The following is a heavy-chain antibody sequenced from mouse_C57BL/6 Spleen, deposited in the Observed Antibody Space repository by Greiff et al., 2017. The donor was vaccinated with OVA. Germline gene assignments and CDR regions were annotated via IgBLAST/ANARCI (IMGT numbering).Heavy chain of an antibody. CDR1: GFTFSDYG. CDR3: ARPAGTNYAMDY. J-gene: IGHJ4*01. D-gene: IGHD4-1*01. V-gene: IGHV5-17*01. Sequence: EVKLMESGGGLVKPGGSLKLSCAASGFTFSDYGMHWVRQAPEKGLEWVAYISSGSSTIYYADTVKGRLTISRDNAKNTLFLQMTSLRSEDTAMYYCARPAGTNYAMDYWGQGTSVSVSS. CDR2: ISSGSSTI.